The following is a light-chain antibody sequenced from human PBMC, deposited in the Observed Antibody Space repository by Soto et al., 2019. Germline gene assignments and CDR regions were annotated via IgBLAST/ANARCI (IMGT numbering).Light chain of an antibody. CDR1: QDIATY. CDR2: DAS. Sequence: DIQMTQSPSSLSASVGNRVTITCQASQDIATYLNWYQQKPGKAPNLLIYDASNLETGVPSRFSGGGSGTHFTFTISSLQPEDVASYYCQKYDSAPTFGPGTKVEIK. J-gene: IGKJ1*01. V-gene: IGKV1-33*01. CDR3: QKYDSAPT.